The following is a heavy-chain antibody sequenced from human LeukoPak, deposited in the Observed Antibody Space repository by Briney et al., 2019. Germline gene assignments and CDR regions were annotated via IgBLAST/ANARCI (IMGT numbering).Heavy chain of an antibody. CDR1: GFTFSSCG. CDR2: IWYDGSNK. CDR3: AKDYYDSSRYLPTLGY. Sequence: QPGGSLRLSCAASGFTFSSCGMHWVRLAPGKGLEWVAVIWYDGSNKYYADSVKGRFTISRDNSKNTLYLQMNSLRAEDTAVYYCAKDYYDSSRYLPTLGYWGQGTLVTVSS. V-gene: IGHV3-33*06. D-gene: IGHD3-22*01. J-gene: IGHJ4*02.